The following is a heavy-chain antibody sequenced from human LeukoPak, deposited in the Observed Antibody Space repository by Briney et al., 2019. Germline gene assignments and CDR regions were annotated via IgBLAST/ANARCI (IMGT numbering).Heavy chain of an antibody. Sequence: GGSLRLSCAASGFTVSSNYMTWVRQAPGKGLEWVSVIYSGGSTYYADSVKGRFTISRDNSKNTLYLQMNSLRAEDTAVYYCARGTSSGYFQLYFDYWGQGTLVTVSS. CDR1: GFTVSSNY. V-gene: IGHV3-53*01. CDR3: ARGTSSGYFQLYFDY. D-gene: IGHD3-22*01. CDR2: IYSGGST. J-gene: IGHJ4*02.